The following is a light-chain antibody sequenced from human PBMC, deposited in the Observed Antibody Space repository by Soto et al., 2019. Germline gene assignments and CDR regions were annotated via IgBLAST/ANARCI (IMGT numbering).Light chain of an antibody. J-gene: IGKJ5*01. CDR1: QSVSSY. V-gene: IGKV3-20*01. CDR3: QQYDNSPIT. CDR2: GAS. Sequence: EIVLTQSPATLSLSPGEIATLSSSASQSVSSYLAWYQQKPGQAPRLLIYGASSRATGIPDRFSGTGSETDFTLTISRLEPEDFAVYYCQQYDNSPITFGQGTRLEIK.